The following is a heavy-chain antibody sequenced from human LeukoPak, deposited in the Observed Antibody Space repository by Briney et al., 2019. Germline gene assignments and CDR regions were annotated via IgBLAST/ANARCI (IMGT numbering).Heavy chain of an antibody. Sequence: GASVKVSCKASGYTFTGYYMHWVRQAPGQGLEWMGIINPSGGSTSYAQKFQGRVTMTRDTSTSTVYMELSSLRSEDTAVYYCARAGDSSGYYPYYYYMDVWGKGTTVTISS. CDR3: ARAGDSSGYYPYYYYMDV. D-gene: IGHD3-22*01. V-gene: IGHV1-46*01. CDR1: GYTFTGYY. CDR2: INPSGGST. J-gene: IGHJ6*03.